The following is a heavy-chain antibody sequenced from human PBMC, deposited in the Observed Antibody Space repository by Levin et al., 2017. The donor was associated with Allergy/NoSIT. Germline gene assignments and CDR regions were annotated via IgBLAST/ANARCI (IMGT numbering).Heavy chain of an antibody. J-gene: IGHJ3*02. Sequence: AASVKVSCKASGYTFTSYAMNWVRQAPGQGLEWMGWINTNTGNPTYAQGFTGRFVFSLDTSVSTAYLQISSLKAEDTAVYYCARGPRLQSSSWYGHDAFDSWGQGTMVTVSS. CDR2: INTNTGNP. V-gene: IGHV7-4-1*02. D-gene: IGHD6-13*01. CDR1: GYTFTSYA. CDR3: ARGPRLQSSSWYGHDAFDS.